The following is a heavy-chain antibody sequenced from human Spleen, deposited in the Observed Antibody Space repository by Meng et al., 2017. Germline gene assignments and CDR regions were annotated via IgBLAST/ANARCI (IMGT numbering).Heavy chain of an antibody. CDR3: ARVGDGDLIDY. CDR1: GDSISSSNYY. J-gene: IGHJ4*02. D-gene: IGHD4-17*01. Sequence: SETLSLTCTVSGDSISSSNYYWGWVRQPPGKGLEWIGNIYYSGSTYYNPSLKSRISISIDTSKNQFSLKLTSVTAADTAVYYCARVGDGDLIDYWGQGTLVTVSS. CDR2: IYYSGST. V-gene: IGHV4-39*07.